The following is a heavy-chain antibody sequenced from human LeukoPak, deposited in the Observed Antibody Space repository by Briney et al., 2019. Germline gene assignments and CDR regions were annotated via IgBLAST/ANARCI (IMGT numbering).Heavy chain of an antibody. CDR2: ISDSGGDT. CDR1: GLIFSNYG. V-gene: IGHV3-23*01. CDR3: AKRVPYSSSSVYFDY. Sequence: GGSLRLSCAASGLIFSNYGMSWVRQAPGKGLEWVSAISDSGGDTYYADSVKGRFTISKDISKNTLHLQMNNLRAEDTAVYYCAKRVPYSSSSVYFDYWGQGTLLTVSS. D-gene: IGHD6-6*01. J-gene: IGHJ4*02.